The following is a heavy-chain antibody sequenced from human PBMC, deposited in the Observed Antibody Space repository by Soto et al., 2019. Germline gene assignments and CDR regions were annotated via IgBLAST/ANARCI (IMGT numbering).Heavy chain of an antibody. CDR2: IYHSGTT. J-gene: IGHJ4*02. V-gene: IGHV4-30-2*01. CDR3: ATVILATRYFAY. D-gene: IGHD2-15*01. Sequence: PSDTLSLTCTVSGGSIGNDDSSWSWVRQPPGKGLEWIGYIYHSGTTYYNPSLTSRVTISVDGSNNQFSLKLTSMTAADTAVYYCATVILATRYFAYWGQGILVTVSP. CDR1: GGSIGNDDSS.